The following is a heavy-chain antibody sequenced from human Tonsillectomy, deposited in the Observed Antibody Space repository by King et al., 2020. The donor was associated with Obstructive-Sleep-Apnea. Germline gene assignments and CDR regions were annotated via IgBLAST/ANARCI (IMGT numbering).Heavy chain of an antibody. CDR2: ICYSGST. V-gene: IGHV4-59*01. CDR1: GVSIISYY. D-gene: IGHD2-21*02. Sequence: VQLQESGPGLVKPSETLSLTCTVSGVSIISYYGSWILQPPGKGLVWIGYICYSGSTNYNPSLKSRVTISVDTSKNQFSLKLSSVTAADTAVYYCARYRGDCYFDYWGQGTLVTVSS. CDR3: ARYRGDCYFDY. J-gene: IGHJ4*02.